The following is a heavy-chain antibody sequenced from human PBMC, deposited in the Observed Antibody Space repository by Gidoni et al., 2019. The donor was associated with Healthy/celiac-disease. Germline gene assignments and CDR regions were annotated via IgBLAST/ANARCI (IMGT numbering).Heavy chain of an antibody. V-gene: IGHV4-34*01. CDR1: GGSFSGYY. J-gene: IGHJ6*02. Sequence: QVQLQQWGAGLLKPSETLSLTCAVYGGSFSGYYWSWMRQPPGKGLEWIGEINHSGSTNYNPSLKSRVTISVDTSKNQFSLKLSSVTAADTAVYYCARGGRYCSGGSCYRRYYYYYGMDVWGQGTTVTVSS. CDR3: ARGGRYCSGGSCYRRYYYYYGMDV. D-gene: IGHD2-15*01. CDR2: INHSGST.